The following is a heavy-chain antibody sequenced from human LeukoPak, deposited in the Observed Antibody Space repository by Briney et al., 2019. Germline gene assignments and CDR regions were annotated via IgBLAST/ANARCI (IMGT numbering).Heavy chain of an antibody. V-gene: IGHV4-59*12. CDR1: GGSISSYY. Sequence: SETLSLTCTVSGGSISSYYWSWIRQPPGKGLEWIGYIYYSGSTNYSPSLKSRVTISVDTSKNQFSLKLSSVTAADTAVYYCARGRTIVVVVAATLSRYYYYGMDVWGQGTTVTVSS. CDR3: ARGRTIVVVVAATLSRYYYYGMDV. J-gene: IGHJ6*02. D-gene: IGHD2-15*01. CDR2: IYYSGST.